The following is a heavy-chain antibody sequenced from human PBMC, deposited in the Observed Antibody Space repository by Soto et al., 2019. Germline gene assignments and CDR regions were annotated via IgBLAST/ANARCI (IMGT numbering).Heavy chain of an antibody. CDR3: ARHSASWQWFDY. Sequence: QVQLQGSGPGLVKPSQTLSLTCSVSGGSISSGGYYWSWIRQHPEKGLEWIGYIYYSGSTNYNPSLKSRVIISVDTSSNRFSLDLRSVTAADTAIYYCARHSASWQWFDYWGQGTLVTVSS. V-gene: IGHV4-31*03. CDR1: GGSISSGGYY. CDR2: IYYSGST. J-gene: IGHJ5*01. D-gene: IGHD1-26*01.